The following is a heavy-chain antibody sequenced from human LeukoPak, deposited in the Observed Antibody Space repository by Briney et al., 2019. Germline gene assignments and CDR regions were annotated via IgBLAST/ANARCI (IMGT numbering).Heavy chain of an antibody. CDR2: IYYSGST. J-gene: IGHJ5*02. CDR3: ARGIAWRQGWFDP. V-gene: IGHV4-59*01. Sequence: SETLSLTCTVSGGSISSYYWSWIRQPPGKGLEWIGYIYYSGSTNYNPSLKSRVTISVDTSKNQFSLKLSSVTAADTAVYYCARGIAWRQGWFDPWAREPWSPSPQ. D-gene: IGHD2-15*01. CDR1: GGSISSYY.